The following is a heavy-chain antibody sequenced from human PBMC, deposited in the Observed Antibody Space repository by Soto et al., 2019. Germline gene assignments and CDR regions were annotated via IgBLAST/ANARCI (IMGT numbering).Heavy chain of an antibody. V-gene: IGHV3-15*04. CDR2: IEAKSDGGTT. Sequence: EVQLVESGGGLVKPGGSLRLSCAASGFTFSNAWMAWVRQAPGKGLERVGHIEAKSDGGTTDLAAPVRGRFTISRDDSKNTLYLQMNSLNSEDSDVYYCTSRLSIFYGMDVWGPGTTVSVSS. CDR1: GFTFSNAW. D-gene: IGHD3-3*01. CDR3: TSRLSIFYGMDV. J-gene: IGHJ6*02.